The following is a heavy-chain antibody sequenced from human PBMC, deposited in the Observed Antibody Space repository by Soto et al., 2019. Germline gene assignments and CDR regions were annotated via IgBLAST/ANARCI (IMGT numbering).Heavy chain of an antibody. CDR2: SNHNSGGT. Sequence: ASVKVSCKASGDTFTGYYMHWGRQAPGQGLEWMGGSNHNSGGTNYAQKFQGRVTMTRDTSISTAYMELSRLRTEDTAVYYCARDGESVDYYFDYWGQGTLVTVSS. CDR3: ARDGESVDYYFDY. CDR1: GDTFTGYY. J-gene: IGHJ4*01. D-gene: IGHD2-21*02. V-gene: IGHV1-2*02.